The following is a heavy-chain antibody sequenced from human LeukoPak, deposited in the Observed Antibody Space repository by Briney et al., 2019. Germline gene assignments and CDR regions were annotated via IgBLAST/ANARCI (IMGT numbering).Heavy chain of an antibody. D-gene: IGHD3-22*01. CDR3: ARDNSWDYRDSNFDY. V-gene: IGHV1-2*02. CDR1: GYTFADYY. CDR2: IDPDSGGT. J-gene: IGHJ4*02. Sequence: GASVKVSCKASGYTFADYYLHWVRQAPGQGLEWMGCIDPDSGGTKYAQNFQGRVTMTRDTSISTAYMELSRLRSDDTATYYCARDNSWDYRDSNFDYWGQGTLVTVSS.